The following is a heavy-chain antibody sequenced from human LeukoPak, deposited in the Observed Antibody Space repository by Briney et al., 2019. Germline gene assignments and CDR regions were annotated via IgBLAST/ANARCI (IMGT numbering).Heavy chain of an antibody. CDR1: DGSINSYY. CDR2: IYYNGNT. J-gene: IGHJ6*02. D-gene: IGHD1-26*01. Sequence: SETLSLTCAVSDGSINSYYWNWIRRPPGKGLEWIGYIYYNGNTNYSPSLKSRVTMSVDTSKNLFSLKVSSVTAADTAVYYCARGRSNYYGMDVWGQGTTVTVSS. CDR3: ARGRSNYYGMDV. V-gene: IGHV4-59*01.